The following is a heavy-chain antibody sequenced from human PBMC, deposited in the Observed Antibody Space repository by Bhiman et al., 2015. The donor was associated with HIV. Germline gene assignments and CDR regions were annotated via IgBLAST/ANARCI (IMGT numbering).Heavy chain of an antibody. CDR1: GFNFSTYE. Sequence: EVQLVESGGGLVQPGGSLRLSCTASGFNFSTYEMNWVRQAPGKGLEWVSYISSSGRIIYYEDSVKGRFTISRDNAKNSLYLQMNSLRAEDTAVYYCASGGDCFNYWGLGTLVTVSS. CDR2: ISSSGRII. V-gene: IGHV3-48*03. J-gene: IGHJ4*02. CDR3: ASGGDCFNY. D-gene: IGHD2-21*02.